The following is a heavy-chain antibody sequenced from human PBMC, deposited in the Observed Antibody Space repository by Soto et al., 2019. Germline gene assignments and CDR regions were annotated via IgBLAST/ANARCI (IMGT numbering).Heavy chain of an antibody. V-gene: IGHV3-21*01. J-gene: IGHJ4*02. CDR3: ARDRNSFSPHYGSGSYYGDMGY. Sequence: GGSLRLSCAASGFTFSSYSMNWVRQAPGKGLEWVSSISSSSSYIYYADSVKGRFTISRDNAKNSLYLQMNSLRAEDTAVYYCARDRNSFSPHYGSGSYYGDMGYWGQGTLVTVSS. CDR2: ISSSSSYI. D-gene: IGHD3-10*01. CDR1: GFTFSSYS.